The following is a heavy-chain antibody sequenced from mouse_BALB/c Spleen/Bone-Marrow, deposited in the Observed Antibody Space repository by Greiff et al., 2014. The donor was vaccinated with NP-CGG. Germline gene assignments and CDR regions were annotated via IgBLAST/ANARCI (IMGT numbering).Heavy chain of an antibody. V-gene: IGHV5-4*02. CDR2: ISDGGSYT. CDR1: GFIFSDYY. D-gene: IGHD2-14*01. CDR3: AGTYRPYALDY. J-gene: IGHJ4*01. Sequence: EVQLQQSGGGLVKPGGSLKLSCAASGFIFSDYYMYWVRQTPEKRLEWVATISDGGSYTSYPDSVKGRFTVSRDNAKNNLYLQMSSLKSEDAAFYYCAGTYRPYALDYWGQGSSVTVSS.